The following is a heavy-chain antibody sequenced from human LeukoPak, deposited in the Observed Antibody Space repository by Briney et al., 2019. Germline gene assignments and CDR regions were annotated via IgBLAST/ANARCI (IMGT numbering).Heavy chain of an antibody. CDR2: IYTSGTI. V-gene: IGHV4-4*07. CDR3: ARDSGTTGEVKFDP. J-gene: IGHJ5*02. Sequence: SETLPLTCTASGGSISSYYWSWLRQPAGTALEWIGRIYTSGTITYNPSLKSRVTMSVDTSKNQFSLKLSSVTAADTAVYYCARDSGTTGEVKFDPWGQGTLVTVSS. CDR1: GGSISSYY. D-gene: IGHD3-10*01.